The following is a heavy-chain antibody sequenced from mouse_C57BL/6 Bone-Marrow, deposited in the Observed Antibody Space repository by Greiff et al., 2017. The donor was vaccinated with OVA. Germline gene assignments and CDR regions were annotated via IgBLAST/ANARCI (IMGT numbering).Heavy chain of an antibody. V-gene: IGHV1-81*01. Sequence: QVQLKESGAELARPGASVKLSCKASGYTFTSYGISWVKQRTGQGLEWIGEIYPRSGNTYYNEKFKGKATLTADKSSSTAYMELRSLTSEDSAVDFCARQRRLQRAYWGQGTLVTVSA. CDR2: IYPRSGNT. CDR1: GYTFTSYG. J-gene: IGHJ3*01. CDR3: ARQRRLQRAY. D-gene: IGHD3-2*02.